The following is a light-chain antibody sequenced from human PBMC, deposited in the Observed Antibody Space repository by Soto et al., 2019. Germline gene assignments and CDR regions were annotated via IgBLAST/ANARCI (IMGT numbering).Light chain of an antibody. CDR2: DVN. CDR1: SSDVGGYDF. CDR3: SSYTSDNTAV. Sequence: QSALAQPASVSGSLGQSVTISCTGTSSDVGGYDFVSWYQQHPGKVPKLLIYDVNNRPSGISNRFSGSKSGNTASLTISGLQAEDEADYYCSSYTSDNTAVFGGGTKLTVL. J-gene: IGLJ2*01. V-gene: IGLV2-14*03.